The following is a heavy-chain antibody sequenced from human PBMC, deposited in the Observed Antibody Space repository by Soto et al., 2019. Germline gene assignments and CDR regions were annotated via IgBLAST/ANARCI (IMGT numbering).Heavy chain of an antibody. CDR2: ISTDNGNT. CDR3: ARDQGITTFGVYSMYYYGMDV. J-gene: IGHJ6*02. CDR1: GYTFTNSG. Sequence: ASVKVSCKASGYTFTNSGISWVRQAPGQGLEWMGWISTDNGNTNYAQLLQGRVSMTTDTSTSTAYMDLRSLRSDYTAVYYCARDQGITTFGVYSMYYYGMDVWGQGTTVTVSS. V-gene: IGHV1-18*01. D-gene: IGHD3-3*01.